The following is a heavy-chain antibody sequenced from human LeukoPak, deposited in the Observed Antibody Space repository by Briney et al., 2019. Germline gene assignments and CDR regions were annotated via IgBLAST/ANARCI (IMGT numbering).Heavy chain of an antibody. Sequence: PGGSLRLSCAASGFTFSIYAMSWVRQAPGKGPEWISALSANGVSTYYADSVKGRFTISRDNSKNTLYLQMNGLRVEDSALYYCAKDRSDGLDVWGQGTMVTVSS. CDR1: GFTFSIYA. J-gene: IGHJ6*02. CDR2: LSANGVST. V-gene: IGHV3-23*01. CDR3: AKDRSDGLDV.